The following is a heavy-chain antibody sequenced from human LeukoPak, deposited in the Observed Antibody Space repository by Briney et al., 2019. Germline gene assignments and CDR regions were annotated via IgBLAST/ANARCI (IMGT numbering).Heavy chain of an antibody. D-gene: IGHD2-2*01. Sequence: PGGSLRLSCAASGFTFSDYYMSWIRQAPGKGLEWVSYISSSGSTIYYADSVKGRFTISRDIAKNSLYLQMNSLRAEDTAVYYCARDASPDIVVVPAYYTDVWGKGTTVTVSS. CDR3: ARDASPDIVVVPAYYTDV. V-gene: IGHV3-11*04. J-gene: IGHJ6*03. CDR1: GFTFSDYY. CDR2: ISSSGSTI.